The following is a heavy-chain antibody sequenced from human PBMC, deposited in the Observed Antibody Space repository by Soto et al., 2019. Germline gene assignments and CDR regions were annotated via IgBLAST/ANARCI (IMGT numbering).Heavy chain of an antibody. Sequence: SETLSLTCAVSGGSISSINWWSWVRQPPGKGLEWIGEIYHSGSTNYNPSLKSRVTISVDKSKNQFSLKLSSVTAADTAVYYCARAGDYGYYYYGMDVWGQGTTVTVSS. CDR2: IYHSGST. J-gene: IGHJ6*02. D-gene: IGHD4-17*01. V-gene: IGHV4-4*02. CDR1: GGSISSINW. CDR3: ARAGDYGYYYYGMDV.